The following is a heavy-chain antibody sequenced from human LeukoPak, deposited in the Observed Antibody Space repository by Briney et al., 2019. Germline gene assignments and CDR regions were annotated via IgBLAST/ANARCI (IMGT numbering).Heavy chain of an antibody. Sequence: GGSLRLSCAASGFTVSSNHMSWVRQAPGKGLEWVSVIYSGGSTYYADSVKGRFTISRNNSKNTLYLQMNSLRAEDTAVYYCARDSSGYDAFDIWGQGTMVTVSS. CDR1: GFTVSSNH. CDR3: ARDSSGYDAFDI. J-gene: IGHJ3*02. V-gene: IGHV3-66*02. CDR2: IYSGGST. D-gene: IGHD3-22*01.